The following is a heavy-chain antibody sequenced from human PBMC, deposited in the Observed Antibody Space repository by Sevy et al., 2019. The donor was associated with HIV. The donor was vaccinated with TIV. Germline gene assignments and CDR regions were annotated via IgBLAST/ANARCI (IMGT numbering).Heavy chain of an antibody. CDR3: ARGNGVPRIFEY. CDR2: INHGGPT. Sequence: SETLSLTCTVSGYSISSGSYWGWIRQSPGKGLGWSGSINHGGPTYYNPSFKSRVTISVDMSKNQFSLKLSPLTAEETAVYYCARGNGVPRIFEYCGQGTLVTVSS. D-gene: IGHD3-10*01. V-gene: IGHV4-38-2*02. J-gene: IGHJ4*02. CDR1: GYSISSGSY.